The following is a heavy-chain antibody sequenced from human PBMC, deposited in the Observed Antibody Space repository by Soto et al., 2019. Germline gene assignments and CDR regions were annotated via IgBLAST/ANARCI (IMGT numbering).Heavy chain of an antibody. CDR2: MYYSGAT. D-gene: IGHD3-16*01. CDR1: GGSITSNSYY. V-gene: IGHV4-39*01. Sequence: QLQLQESGPGLVKPSETLSLACTVSGGSITSNSYYWDWIRQPPGKGLEWMGSMYYSGATYHNPSLQCGVTILVDTSKNQFSLHLSSVTGADMAVYYCERHAAYGSVWGKSDGSDYWGQGTQVTVSS. J-gene: IGHJ4*02. CDR3: ERHAAYGSVWGKSDGSDY.